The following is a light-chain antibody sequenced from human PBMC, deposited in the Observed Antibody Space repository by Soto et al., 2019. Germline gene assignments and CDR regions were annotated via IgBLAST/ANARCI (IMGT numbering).Light chain of an antibody. CDR3: QQYDSSPLT. CDR1: QSVSSSY. CDR2: GAS. J-gene: IGKJ4*01. V-gene: IGKV3-20*01. Sequence: EIVLTQSPGTLSLSPGERATLSCRASQSVSSSYLAWYQQKPGQAPRLLIYGASSMATGIPDRFSGSGSGTDFTLTISRLEPEDVAVYDGQQYDSSPLTFGGGTKVEIK.